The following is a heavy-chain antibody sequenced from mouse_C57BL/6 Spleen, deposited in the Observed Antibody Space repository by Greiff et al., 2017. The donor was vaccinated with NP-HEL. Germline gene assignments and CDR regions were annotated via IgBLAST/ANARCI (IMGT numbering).Heavy chain of an antibody. CDR1: GYTFTSYW. J-gene: IGHJ1*03. CDR2: IDPSDSET. Sequence: VQLQQPGAELVRPGSSVKLSCKASGYTFTSYWMHWVKQRPIQGLEWIGNIDPSDSETHYNQKFKDKATLTVDKSSSTAYMQLSSLTSEDSAVYYCARSGGYDPWYFDVWGTGTTVTVSS. D-gene: IGHD2-2*01. CDR3: ARSGGYDPWYFDV. V-gene: IGHV1-52*01.